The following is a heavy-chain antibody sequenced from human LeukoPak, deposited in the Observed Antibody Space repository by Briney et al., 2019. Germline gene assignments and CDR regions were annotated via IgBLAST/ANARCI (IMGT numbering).Heavy chain of an antibody. CDR1: GGSISSGSWY. CDR2: IYTSGST. J-gene: IGHJ4*02. Sequence: SETLSLTCTVSGGSISSGSWYWSWIRQPAGKGLEWIGRIYTSGSTNYNPSLKSRVTISVDTSKNQFSLKLSSVTAADTAVYYCARERPRGYYGSGSDFDYWGQGTLVTVSS. V-gene: IGHV4-61*02. D-gene: IGHD3-10*01. CDR3: ARERPRGYYGSGSDFDY.